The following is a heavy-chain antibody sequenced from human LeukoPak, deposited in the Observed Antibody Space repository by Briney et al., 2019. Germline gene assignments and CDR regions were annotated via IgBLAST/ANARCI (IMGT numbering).Heavy chain of an antibody. CDR3: AKDSGDSSGWYLRDI. Sequence: QPGRSLRLSCAASGFTFSSYGMHWVRQAPGKGLEWVAVISYDGSNKYYADSVKGRFTISRDNSKNTLYLQMNSLRAEDTAVYYCAKDSGDSSGWYLRDIWGQGTMVTVSS. V-gene: IGHV3-30*18. D-gene: IGHD6-19*01. J-gene: IGHJ3*02. CDR1: GFTFSSYG. CDR2: ISYDGSNK.